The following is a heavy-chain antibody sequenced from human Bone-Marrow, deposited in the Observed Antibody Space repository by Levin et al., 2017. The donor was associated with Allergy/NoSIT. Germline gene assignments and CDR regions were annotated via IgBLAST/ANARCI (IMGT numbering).Heavy chain of an antibody. CDR2: ISGSGGST. Sequence: PGGSLRLSCAASGFTFSSYAMSWVRQAPGKGLEWVSAISGSGGSTYYADSVKGRFTISRDNSKNTLYLQMNSLRAEDTAVYYCAKDSELLWFGEPPGDYWGQGTLVTVSS. V-gene: IGHV3-23*01. CDR1: GFTFSSYA. D-gene: IGHD3-10*01. J-gene: IGHJ4*02. CDR3: AKDSELLWFGEPPGDY.